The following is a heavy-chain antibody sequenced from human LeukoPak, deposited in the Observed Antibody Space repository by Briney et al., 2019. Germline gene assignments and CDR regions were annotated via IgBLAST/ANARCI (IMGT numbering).Heavy chain of an antibody. Sequence: PSETLSFTCTVSAGSICSNYWSWLRHPPGQGLEWVGYIYYSGSTNYNPSLKSRVTISVDTSKNHFSLRLNSVTAADTAVYYCARDYYDSSGESWFDTWGQGTLVTVSS. J-gene: IGHJ5*02. V-gene: IGHV4-59*01. CDR2: IYYSGST. D-gene: IGHD3-22*01. CDR3: ARDYYDSSGESWFDT. CDR1: AGSICSNY.